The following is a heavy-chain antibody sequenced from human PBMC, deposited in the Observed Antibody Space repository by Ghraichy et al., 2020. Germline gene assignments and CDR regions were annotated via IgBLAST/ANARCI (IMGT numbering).Heavy chain of an antibody. V-gene: IGHV3-7*03. J-gene: IGHJ5*02. Sequence: GGSLRLSCAASGFTFSSYWMSWVRQAPGKGLEWVANIKQDGSEKYYVDSVKGRFTISRDNAKNSLYLQMNSLRAEDTAVYYCARAGYSSSWYRWFDPWGQGTLVTVSS. CDR1: GFTFSSYW. CDR3: ARAGYSSSWYRWFDP. CDR2: IKQDGSEK. D-gene: IGHD6-13*01.